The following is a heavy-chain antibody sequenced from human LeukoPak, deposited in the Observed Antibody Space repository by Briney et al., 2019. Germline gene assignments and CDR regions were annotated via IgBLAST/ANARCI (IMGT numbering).Heavy chain of an antibody. CDR2: IYSGGST. D-gene: IGHD3-10*01. Sequence: GSLRLSCAASGFTVSSNYMSWVRQAPGKGLEWVSVIYSGGSTYYADSVKGRFTISRDNSKNTLYLQMNSLRAEDTAVYYCARESGGSGSYYKIHGFDPWGQGTLVTVSS. J-gene: IGHJ5*02. CDR1: GFTVSSNY. CDR3: ARESGGSGSYYKIHGFDP. V-gene: IGHV3-53*01.